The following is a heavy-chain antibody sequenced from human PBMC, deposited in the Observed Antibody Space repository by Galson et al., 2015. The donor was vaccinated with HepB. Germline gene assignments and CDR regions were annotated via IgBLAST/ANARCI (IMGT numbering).Heavy chain of an antibody. CDR2: TYYRAKWYN. CDR1: GDSVSSNSAA. Sequence: CAISGDSVSSNSAAWYWIRQSPSRGLEWLGRTYYRAKWYNDYAVSVRGRMTINPDTSKNQFSLHLNFVTPEDTAVYYCARVAGTIYYYGMDVWGQGTTVTVSS. V-gene: IGHV6-1*01. D-gene: IGHD2-15*01. J-gene: IGHJ6*02. CDR3: ARVAGTIYYYGMDV.